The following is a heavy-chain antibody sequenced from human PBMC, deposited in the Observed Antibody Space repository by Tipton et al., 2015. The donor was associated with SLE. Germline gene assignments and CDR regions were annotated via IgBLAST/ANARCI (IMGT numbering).Heavy chain of an antibody. CDR2: IYYSGNT. CDR1: GDSINSDGYF. V-gene: IGHV4-30-2*01. CDR3: ARDLSRDWYFDL. Sequence: TLSLTCTVSGDSINSDGYFWTWIRQPPGKGLEWIGYIYYSGNTYYNPSVKSRVTISIDMSKNQFSLSLTSVTAADTAVYYCARDLSRDWYFDLWGRGTLVTVSS. J-gene: IGHJ2*01. D-gene: IGHD2-2*01.